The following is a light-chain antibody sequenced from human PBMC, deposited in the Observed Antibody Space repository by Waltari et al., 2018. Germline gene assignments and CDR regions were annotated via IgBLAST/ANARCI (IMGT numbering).Light chain of an antibody. J-gene: IGKJ1*01. V-gene: IGKV3-20*01. CDR1: ESIGRS. Sequence: ELVLPTSPGPLALPPGERATLSYRASESIGRSLAWYQQRPGQAPRLLFYGASNRAPAIPDWFSVSGSGTEFSLTISRLEPEDFAVYYCQHYVRLPATFGQGTKVEIK. CDR3: QHYVRLPAT. CDR2: GAS.